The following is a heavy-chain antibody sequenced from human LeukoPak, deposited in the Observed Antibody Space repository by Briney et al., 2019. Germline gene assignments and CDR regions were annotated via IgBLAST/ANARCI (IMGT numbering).Heavy chain of an antibody. CDR3: ASGTTVTGYYFDY. CDR2: IIPIFGTA. D-gene: IGHD4-11*01. V-gene: IGHV1-69*13. CDR1: GGTFSSYA. J-gene: IGHJ4*02. Sequence: SVKVSCKASGGTFSSYAVSWVRQAPGQGLEWMGGIIPIFGTANYAQKFQGRVTITADESTSTAYMELSSLRSEDTAVYYCASGTTVTGYYFDYWGQGTLVTVSS.